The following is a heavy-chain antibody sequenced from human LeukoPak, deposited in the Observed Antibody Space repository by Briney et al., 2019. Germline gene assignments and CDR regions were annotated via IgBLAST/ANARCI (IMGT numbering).Heavy chain of an antibody. CDR2: IISIFDTP. V-gene: IGHV1-69*13. D-gene: IGHD3-22*01. Sequence: SVKVSCKASGGTFNNYGINWVRQAPGQGLEWMGGIISIFDTPYYAQNFQDRFTITADESTSTAYMELTSLRSEDTAMYYCARDLSIGYSRGGFDPWGQGTLVTVSS. CDR1: GGTFNNYG. J-gene: IGHJ5*02. CDR3: ARDLSIGYSRGGFDP.